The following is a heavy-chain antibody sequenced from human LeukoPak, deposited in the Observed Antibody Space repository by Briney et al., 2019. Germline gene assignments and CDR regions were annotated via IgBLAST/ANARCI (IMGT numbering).Heavy chain of an antibody. J-gene: IGHJ4*02. D-gene: IGHD3-22*01. CDR2: ISGSGSNT. V-gene: IGHV3-23*01. CDR3: AQRPDSSGYYDY. CDR1: GFTFSSYA. Sequence: PGGSLRLSCAASGFTFSSYAMSWVRQAPGKGLEWVAAISGSGSNTYYADSVKGRFTISRDNSKNTLYLQMNSLRAEDTAVYYCAQRPDSSGYYDYWGQGTLVTVSS.